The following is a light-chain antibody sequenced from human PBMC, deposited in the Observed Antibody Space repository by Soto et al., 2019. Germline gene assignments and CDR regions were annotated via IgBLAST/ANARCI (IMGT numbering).Light chain of an antibody. J-gene: IGKJ5*01. Sequence: EIVLTQSPATLSLSPGERATLSCRASQSVSNYLAWFQQKPGQAPRLLIYDASNRATGIPARFSGSGSGTDFTLTISSLEPEDFAVYYCQQSSNWPPVITFGQGTRLDIK. V-gene: IGKV3-11*01. CDR3: QQSSNWPPVIT. CDR2: DAS. CDR1: QSVSNY.